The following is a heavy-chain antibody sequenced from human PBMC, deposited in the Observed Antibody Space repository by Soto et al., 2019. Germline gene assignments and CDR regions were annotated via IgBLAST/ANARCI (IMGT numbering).Heavy chain of an antibody. CDR1: GGTFSSYT. J-gene: IGHJ6*02. V-gene: IGHV1-69*02. CDR3: ARGGVCMVRGVITTVYGMYV. D-gene: IGHD3-10*01. Sequence: QVQLVQSGAEVKKPGSSVKVSCKASGGTFSSYTISWVRQAPGQGLEWMGRIIPILGIANYAQKFQGRVTITADKATSTAYMELSSLRSEDTAVYYCARGGVCMVRGVITTVYGMYVWGQGTTVTVSS. CDR2: IIPILGIA.